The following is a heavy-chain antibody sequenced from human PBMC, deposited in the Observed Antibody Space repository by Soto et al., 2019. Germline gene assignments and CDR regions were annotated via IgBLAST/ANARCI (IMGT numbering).Heavy chain of an antibody. J-gene: IGHJ4*02. CDR3: ARATGYTSGPNY. Sequence: QVQLVESEGGLVKPGGSLRLSCAASGLTFSDYYMSWIRQAPGKGLEWVSYISSSSSYIKYADSVKGRFTISRDNAKNSLYLQMNILRAEDTAVYYCARATGYTSGPNYWGQGTLVTVSS. CDR2: ISSSSSYI. V-gene: IGHV3-11*05. CDR1: GLTFSDYY. D-gene: IGHD6-19*01.